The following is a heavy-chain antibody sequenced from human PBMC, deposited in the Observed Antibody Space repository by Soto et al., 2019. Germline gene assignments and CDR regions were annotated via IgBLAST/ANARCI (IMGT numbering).Heavy chain of an antibody. D-gene: IGHD3-10*01. J-gene: IGHJ6*01. CDR3: ARLHPGYVYGLIV. CDR1: GFTVSDNY. V-gene: IGHV3-53*01. Sequence: EAQLVESGGGLIQPGGSLRLSCAASGFTVSDNYITWVRQAPGRGLEWVSLLYSGGRIYYADSVKGRFTISRDTSKKTLYLQMNRLRTEDTAVYYCARLHPGYVYGLIVRGQGRTVTVSS. CDR2: LYSGGRI.